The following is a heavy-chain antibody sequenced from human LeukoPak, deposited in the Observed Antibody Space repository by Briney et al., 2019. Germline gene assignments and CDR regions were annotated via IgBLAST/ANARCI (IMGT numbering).Heavy chain of an antibody. D-gene: IGHD5-12*01. CDR1: GFTFSGSA. CDR3: TRRRYSGYDLYYFDY. Sequence: GGSLRLSCAASGFTFSGSAMHWVRQASGKGLEWVGRIRSKANSYATAYAASVKGRFTISRDDSKNTAYLQMNSLKTEGTAVYYCTRRRYSGYDLYYFDYWGQGTLVTVSS. CDR2: IRSKANSYAT. J-gene: IGHJ4*02. V-gene: IGHV3-73*01.